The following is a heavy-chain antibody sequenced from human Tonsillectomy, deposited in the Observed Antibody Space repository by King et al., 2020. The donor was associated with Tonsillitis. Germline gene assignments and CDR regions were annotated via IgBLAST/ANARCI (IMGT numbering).Heavy chain of an antibody. D-gene: IGHD6-19*01. CDR2: IHRGGSHT. CDR1: GFTFSNFG. Sequence: VQLVESGGGLVQPGGSLRLSCAASGFTFSNFGMNWVRQAPGKGLEWVSIIHRGGSHTYYGDSVKGRFTISRDNSKNTLYLQMNSLRAEDTAVYYCAKELWDTSGWPVFDDWGQGTLVTVSP. CDR3: AKELWDTSGWPVFDD. J-gene: IGHJ4*02. V-gene: IGHV3-23*03.